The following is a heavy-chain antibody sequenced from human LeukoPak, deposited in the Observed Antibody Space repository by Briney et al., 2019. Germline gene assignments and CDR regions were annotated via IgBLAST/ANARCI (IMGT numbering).Heavy chain of an antibody. CDR2: IYYSGST. V-gene: IGHV4-59*01. CDR3: ARDGSYGYCSSTSCYKSGMDV. J-gene: IGHJ6*02. D-gene: IGHD2-2*02. CDR1: GGSISSYY. Sequence: SETLSLTCTVSGGSISSYYWSWIRQPPGKGLEWIGYIYYSGSTNYNPSLKSRVTISVDTSKNQFSLKLSSATAADTAVYYCARDGSYGYCSSTSCYKSGMDVWGQGTRSPSP.